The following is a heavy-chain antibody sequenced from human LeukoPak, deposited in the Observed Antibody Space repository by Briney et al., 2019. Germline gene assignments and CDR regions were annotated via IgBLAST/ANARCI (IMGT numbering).Heavy chain of an antibody. D-gene: IGHD2/OR15-2a*01. Sequence: GGSLRLSCAASGFTFSSHTMTWVRQAPGKGLEWVSAISTSGTDTYYADSVKGRFSISRDNSKNTLYVQMNSLRAEDTAVYYCTTSTANHDVWGQGTLVTVSS. CDR2: ISTSGTDT. CDR3: TTSTANHDV. V-gene: IGHV3-23*01. J-gene: IGHJ4*02. CDR1: GFTFSSHT.